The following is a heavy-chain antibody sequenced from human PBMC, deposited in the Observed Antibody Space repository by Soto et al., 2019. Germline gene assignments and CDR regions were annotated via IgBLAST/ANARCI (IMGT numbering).Heavy chain of an antibody. Sequence: PSETLSLTCTVSGGSISSGGYYWSWIRQHPGKGLEWIGYIYYSGSTYYNPSLKSRVTISVDTSKNQFSLKLSSVTAADTAVYYCARRYCSGGSCYHSHLDPWGQGTLVTVTS. J-gene: IGHJ5*02. CDR2: IYYSGST. CDR1: GGSISSGGYY. CDR3: ARRYCSGGSCYHSHLDP. V-gene: IGHV4-31*03. D-gene: IGHD2-15*01.